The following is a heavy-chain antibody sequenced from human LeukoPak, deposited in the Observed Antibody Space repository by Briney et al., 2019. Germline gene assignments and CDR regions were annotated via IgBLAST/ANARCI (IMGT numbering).Heavy chain of an antibody. V-gene: IGHV4-34*01. CDR3: ARSAKDYYDSSGYSEHDY. CDR2: INHSGST. D-gene: IGHD3-22*01. CDR1: GGSFSGYY. J-gene: IGHJ4*02. Sequence: PSETLSLTCAVYGGSFSGYYWSWIRQPPGKGLEWIGEINHSGSTNYNPSLKSRVTISVDTSKNQFSLKLSSVTAADTAVYYCARSAKDYYDSSGYSEHDYWGQGTLVTVSS.